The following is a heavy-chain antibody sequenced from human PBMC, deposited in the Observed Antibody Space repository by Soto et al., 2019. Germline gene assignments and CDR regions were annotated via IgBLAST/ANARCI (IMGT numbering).Heavy chain of an antibody. Sequence: QITLKESGPTLVRPAQTLTLTCDFSGFSLSTYHMGVAWIRQPPGKALEWLALIYWDDDKRYSPSLKDRLAISKDTSSNPVRLTITNMDPRDTATYFCADAGDYDLLTFDHWGPRTLVTVSS. CDR1: GFSLSTYHMG. V-gene: IGHV2-5*02. CDR3: ADAGDYDLLTFDH. D-gene: IGHD4-17*01. J-gene: IGHJ4*02. CDR2: IYWDDDK.